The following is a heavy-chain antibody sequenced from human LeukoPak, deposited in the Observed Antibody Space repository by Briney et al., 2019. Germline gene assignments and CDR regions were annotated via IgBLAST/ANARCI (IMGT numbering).Heavy chain of an antibody. D-gene: IGHD1-26*01. V-gene: IGHV4-39*01. CDR3: ARTVSGSYDAFDI. CDR2: IYYSGST. CDR1: GGSVSSSSYY. Sequence: PSETLSLTCTVSGGSVSSSSYYWGWIRQPPGKGLEWIGSIYYSGSTYYNPSLKSRVTISVDTSKNQFSLKLSSVTAADTAVYYCARTVSGSYDAFDIWGQGTMVTVSS. J-gene: IGHJ3*02.